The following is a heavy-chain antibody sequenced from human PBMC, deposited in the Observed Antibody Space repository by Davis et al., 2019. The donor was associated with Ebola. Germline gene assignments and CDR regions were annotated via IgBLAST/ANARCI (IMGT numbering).Heavy chain of an antibody. V-gene: IGHV3-30*02. J-gene: IGHJ4*02. CDR1: GFMFSKYD. CDR3: ATDPGQFYYDNLASPE. CDR2: MRSEGNYK. D-gene: IGHD3-22*01. Sequence: GESLKISCAASGFMFSKYDMHWVRLAPGKGLEWVAFMRSEGNYKYYADSVKGRFTISRDNSKDTLFLQMNSLRLEDTAVYYCATDPGQFYYDNLASPEGGQGTLVTVSS.